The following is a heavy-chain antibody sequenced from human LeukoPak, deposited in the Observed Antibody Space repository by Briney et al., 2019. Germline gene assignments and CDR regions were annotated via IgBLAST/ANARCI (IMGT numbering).Heavy chain of an antibody. CDR1: GGSFSGYY. Sequence: SETLSLTCAVYGGSFSGYYRSWIRQPPGKGLEWIGEINHSGSTNYNPSLKSRVTISVDTSKNQFSLKLSSVTAADTAVYYCARTIGYSYGYSDYWGQGTLVTVSS. V-gene: IGHV4-34*01. CDR3: ARTIGYSYGYSDY. D-gene: IGHD5-18*01. CDR2: INHSGST. J-gene: IGHJ4*02.